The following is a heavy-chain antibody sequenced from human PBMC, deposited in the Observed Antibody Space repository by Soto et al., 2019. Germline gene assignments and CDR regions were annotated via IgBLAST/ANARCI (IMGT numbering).Heavy chain of an antibody. CDR1: GFTFSDSV. J-gene: IGHJ4*02. CDR3: VKWHTSNFDSLPFTGFDS. V-gene: IGHV3-23*01. D-gene: IGHD3-22*01. CDR2: ISGDGRT. Sequence: GGSLRLSCVGSGFTFSDSVMAWVRQAPGKGLEWLSAISGDGRTQYAGSVTGRFSISRDNSKNTLYLQMSSLRAEDTAAYFCVKWHTSNFDSLPFTGFDSWGQGTQVTVSS.